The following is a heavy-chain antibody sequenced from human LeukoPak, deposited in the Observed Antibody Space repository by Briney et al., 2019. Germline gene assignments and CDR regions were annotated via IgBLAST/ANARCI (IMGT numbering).Heavy chain of an antibody. CDR2: IYSGGRT. V-gene: IGHV3-66*01. CDR3: ARDRAGDGGHFDY. CDR1: GFTVSNNY. J-gene: IGHJ4*02. D-gene: IGHD4-17*01. Sequence: PGGSLRLSCAASGFTVSNNYMNWVRQAPGKGLEWVSLIYSGGRTYYADSVKGGFTIFRDDSKNTLYLQMNSLRDEDTAVYYCARDRAGDGGHFDYWGQGTLVTVSS.